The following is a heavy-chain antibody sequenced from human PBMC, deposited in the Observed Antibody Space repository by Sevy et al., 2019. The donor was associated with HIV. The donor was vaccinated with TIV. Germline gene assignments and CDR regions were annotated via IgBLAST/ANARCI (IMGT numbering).Heavy chain of an antibody. Sequence: ASVKVSCKASGYTFTSYDINWVRQATGQGLEWMGWMNPNSGNTGYAQKFQGRVTMTRNTSISTAYMELSSLRSEDTAVYYCARFLSTNYYYYSAMDVWGQRTTVTVSS. J-gene: IGHJ6*02. CDR2: MNPNSGNT. D-gene: IGHD1-7*01. CDR1: GYTFTSYD. V-gene: IGHV1-8*01. CDR3: ARFLSTNYYYYSAMDV.